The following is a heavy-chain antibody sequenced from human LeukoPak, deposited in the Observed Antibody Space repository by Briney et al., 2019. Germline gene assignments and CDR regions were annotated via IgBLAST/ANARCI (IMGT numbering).Heavy chain of an antibody. CDR2: IYYSGST. Sequence: SETLPLTCTVSGGSISSSSYYWGWIRQPPVKGLEWIGSIYYSGSTYYNPSLKSRVTISVDTSKNQFSLKLSSVTAADTAVYYCARRSYDIFHFDYWGQGTLVTVSS. D-gene: IGHD3-9*01. CDR3: ARRSYDIFHFDY. J-gene: IGHJ4*02. V-gene: IGHV4-39*01. CDR1: GGSISSSSYY.